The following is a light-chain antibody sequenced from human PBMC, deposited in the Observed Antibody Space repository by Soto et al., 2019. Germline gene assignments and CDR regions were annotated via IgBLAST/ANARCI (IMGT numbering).Light chain of an antibody. CDR3: QVWDIMTDNYV. CDR2: YDS. Sequence: SYELTQPPSVSVAPEKTATITCGGNNIGDKRVHWYRQKPGQAPVLPISYDSDRPPGIPERFSGSNSGNTATLTISRVEAGDEADYYCQVWDIMTDNYVFGGGTKVTVL. CDR1: NIGDKR. V-gene: IGLV3-21*04. J-gene: IGLJ1*01.